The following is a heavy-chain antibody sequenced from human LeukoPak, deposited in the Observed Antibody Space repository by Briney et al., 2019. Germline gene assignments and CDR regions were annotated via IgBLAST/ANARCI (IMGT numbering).Heavy chain of an antibody. J-gene: IGHJ3*02. CDR2: IYYSGST. D-gene: IGHD6-19*01. CDR3: ARPLSIAVAGDYAFDI. V-gene: IGHV4-59*01. CDR1: GGSISSYY. Sequence: SETLSLTCTVSGGSISSYYWSWIRQPPGKGLEWIGYIYYSGSTNYNPSLKSRVTISVDTSKNQFSLKLSSVTAADTAVYYCARPLSIAVAGDYAFDIWGQGTMVTVSS.